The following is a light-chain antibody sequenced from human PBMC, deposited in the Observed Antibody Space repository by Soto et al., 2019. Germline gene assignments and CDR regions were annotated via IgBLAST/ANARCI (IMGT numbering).Light chain of an antibody. J-gene: IGLJ1*01. CDR1: GSDIGAYNY. V-gene: IGLV2-14*01. CDR3: SSFTTTYFYV. Sequence: QSALTQPASVSGSPGQSITISCTGTGSDIGAYNYVSWYQQHPGKAPKLIIYWVYHRPSGVPTRFSASKSAYTASLTISGLRAEDEADYYCSSFTTTYFYVFGPGTKLTVL. CDR2: WVY.